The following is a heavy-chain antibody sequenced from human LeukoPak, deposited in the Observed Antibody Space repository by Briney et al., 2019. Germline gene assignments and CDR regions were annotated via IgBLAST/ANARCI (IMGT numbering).Heavy chain of an antibody. D-gene: IGHD5-18*01. J-gene: IGHJ6*02. CDR1: GGSISSHY. Sequence: SETLSLTCTVSGGSISSHYWSWIRQPPGKGLEWIGYIYYSGSTNYNPSLKSRVTISVDTSKNQFSLKLSSVTAADTAVYYCARRGGYSYGYDYYYGMDVWGQGTTVTVSS. CDR2: IYYSGST. CDR3: ARRGGYSYGYDYYYGMDV. V-gene: IGHV4-59*08.